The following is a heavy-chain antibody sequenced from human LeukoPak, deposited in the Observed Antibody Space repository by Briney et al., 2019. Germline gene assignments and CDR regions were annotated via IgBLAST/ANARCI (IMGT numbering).Heavy chain of an antibody. CDR2: IRNDGNNK. D-gene: IGHD6-6*01. Sequence: GGTLRLSCAASGFTFSNIGMHWVRQAPGKGREWVATIRNDGNNKYYADSVKDRFTISRDNSRNTLYLQMNILRTDDTAVYYCARDHGSSRGDAFDIRGQGTKVTVSS. CDR3: ARDHGSSRGDAFDI. CDR1: GFTFSNIG. J-gene: IGHJ3*02. V-gene: IGHV3-30*02.